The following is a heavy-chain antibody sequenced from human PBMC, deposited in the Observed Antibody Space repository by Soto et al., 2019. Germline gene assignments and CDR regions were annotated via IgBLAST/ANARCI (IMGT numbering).Heavy chain of an antibody. V-gene: IGHV4-31*03. CDR3: ARAVVRKGWFDP. Sequence: SETLSLTCTVSGGSISSGGYYWNWIRQHPGKGLEWIGYIYYIGSTYYNPSLKSRVTISLDTSKNQFSLKLSSVTAADTAVYYCARAVVRKGWFDPWGQGTLVT. D-gene: IGHD2-2*01. CDR1: GGSISSGGYY. CDR2: IYYIGST. J-gene: IGHJ5*02.